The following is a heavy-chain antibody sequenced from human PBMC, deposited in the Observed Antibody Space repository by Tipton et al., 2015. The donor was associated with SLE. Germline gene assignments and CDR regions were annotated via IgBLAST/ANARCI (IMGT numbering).Heavy chain of an antibody. CDR2: IYFSGTS. V-gene: IGHV4-39*07. CDR1: GGSISSSSYS. Sequence: TLSLTCAVSGGSISSSSYSWGWIRQPPGKGLEWIGTIYFSGTSYCNPSLQSRVIISVDTSKNQFSLKLSSVTAADTAFYYCARLRSDWQMTDYYFDYWGQGTLVTVSS. D-gene: IGHD6-19*01. J-gene: IGHJ4*02. CDR3: ARLRSDWQMTDYYFDY.